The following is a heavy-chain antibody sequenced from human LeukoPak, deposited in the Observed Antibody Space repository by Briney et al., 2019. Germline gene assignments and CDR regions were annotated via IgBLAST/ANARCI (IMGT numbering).Heavy chain of an antibody. J-gene: IGHJ4*02. CDR2: INHSGST. CDR3: ARRPYSSGCFLASYFDY. Sequence: SETLSLTCAVYGGSFSGYYWSWIRQPPGKGLEWIGEINHSGSTNYNPSLKRRATISVDTSKNQFSLKLSSGTAADPAVYFCARRPYSSGCFLASYFDYWGQGTLVTVSS. CDR1: GGSFSGYY. D-gene: IGHD6-25*01. V-gene: IGHV4-34*01.